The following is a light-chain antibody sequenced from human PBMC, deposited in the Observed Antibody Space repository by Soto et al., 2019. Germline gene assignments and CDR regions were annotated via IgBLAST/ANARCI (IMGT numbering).Light chain of an antibody. CDR2: GAS. J-gene: IGKJ4*01. CDR1: QSVSSN. Sequence: EIVMTQSPATLSVSPGERATISCRASQSVSSNLAWYQQKPGQAPRLLIYGASTRATGIPARFSGRGSGTEFTLTISSLQSEDFAVYYCQQYNNWPPLTFGGGTKVDIK. CDR3: QQYNNWPPLT. V-gene: IGKV3-15*01.